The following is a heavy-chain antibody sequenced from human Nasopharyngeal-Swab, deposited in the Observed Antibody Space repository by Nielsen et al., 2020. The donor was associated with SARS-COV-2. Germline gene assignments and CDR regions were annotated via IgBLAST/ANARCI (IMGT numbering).Heavy chain of an antibody. CDR2: IYTSGST. CDR1: GGSISSGSYY. J-gene: IGHJ4*02. D-gene: IGHD3-22*01. CDR3: ARDPRSGYPRPYDY. V-gene: IGHV4-61*02. Sequence: SETLSLTCTVSGGSISSGSYYWSWIRQPAGKGLEWIGRIYTSGSTNYNPSLKSRVTISVDTSKNQFSLKLSSVTAADTAVYYCARDPRSGYPRPYDYWGQGTLVTVSS.